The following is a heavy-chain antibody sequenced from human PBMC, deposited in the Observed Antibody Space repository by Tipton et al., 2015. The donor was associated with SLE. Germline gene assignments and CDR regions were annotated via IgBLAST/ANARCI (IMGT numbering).Heavy chain of an antibody. CDR1: GGSFSGYY. D-gene: IGHD1-20*01. CDR2: INHSGST. Sequence: LRLSCAVYGGSFSGYYWSWIRQPPGKGLEWIGEINHSGSTNYNPSLKSRVTISVDTFKNQFSLKLSSVTAADTAVYYCAGGSLTGDFDYSGQGTLVSVSS. CDR3: AGGSLTGDFDY. V-gene: IGHV4-34*01. J-gene: IGHJ4*02.